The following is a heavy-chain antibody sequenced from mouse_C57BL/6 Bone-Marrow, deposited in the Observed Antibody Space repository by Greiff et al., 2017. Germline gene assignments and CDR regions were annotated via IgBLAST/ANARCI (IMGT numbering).Heavy chain of an antibody. J-gene: IGHJ2*01. V-gene: IGHV1-19*01. CDR1: GYTFTDYY. D-gene: IGHD2-4*01. Sequence: EVMLVESGPVLVKPGASVKMSCKASGYTFTDYYMNWVKQSHGKSLEWIGVINPYNGGTSYNQKFKGKATLTVDKSSSTAYMELNSLTSEDSAVYYCAHYDYPFDYWGQGTTLTVSS. CDR3: AHYDYPFDY. CDR2: INPYNGGT.